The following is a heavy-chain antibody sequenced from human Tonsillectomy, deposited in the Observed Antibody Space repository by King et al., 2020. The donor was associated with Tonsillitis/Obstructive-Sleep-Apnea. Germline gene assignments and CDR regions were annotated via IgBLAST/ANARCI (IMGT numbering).Heavy chain of an antibody. V-gene: IGHV3-30*04. Sequence: VQLVESGGGVVQPGRSLRLSCAASGFTFSSYAMHWVRQAPGKELEWVAVISYDGSNKYYADSVKGRFTISRDNSKNTLYLQMNSLRAEDTAVYYCARGGYCSSTSCPEGYYYYYMDVWGKGTTVTVSS. J-gene: IGHJ6*03. CDR1: GFTFSSYA. CDR2: ISYDGSNK. CDR3: ARGGYCSSTSCPEGYYYYYMDV. D-gene: IGHD2-2*01.